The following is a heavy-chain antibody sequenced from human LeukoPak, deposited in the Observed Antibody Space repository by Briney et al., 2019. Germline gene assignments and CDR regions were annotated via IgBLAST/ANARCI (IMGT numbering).Heavy chain of an antibody. Sequence: GGSLRLSCAASGFTFSDYFMHWVRQAPGRGLEYVSAISPSGDSTYYASSVKGRFTMSRDNSKTTLYLQMGSLRAEDMAVYFCARAPHYYGSGLYYFDYWGQRTLVTVSS. CDR1: GFTFSDYF. CDR3: ARAPHYYGSGLYYFDY. V-gene: IGHV3-64*01. CDR2: ISPSGDST. J-gene: IGHJ4*02. D-gene: IGHD3-10*01.